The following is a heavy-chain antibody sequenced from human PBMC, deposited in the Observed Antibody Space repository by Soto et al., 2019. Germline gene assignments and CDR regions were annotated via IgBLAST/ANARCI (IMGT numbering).Heavy chain of an antibody. CDR2: IIPIFGTA. J-gene: IGHJ6*02. D-gene: IGHD2-2*01. Sequence: SVKVSCKASGGTFSSYAISWVRQAPGQGLEWMGGIIPIFGTANYAQKFQGRVTITADKSTSTAYMELSSLGSEDTAVYYCARDCSSTSCYSHYYYYYGMDVWGQGTTVTVSS. CDR3: ARDCSSTSCYSHYYYYYGMDV. CDR1: GGTFSSYA. V-gene: IGHV1-69*06.